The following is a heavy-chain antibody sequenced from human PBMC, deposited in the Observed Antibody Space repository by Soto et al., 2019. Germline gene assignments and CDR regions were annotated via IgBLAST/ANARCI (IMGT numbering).Heavy chain of an antibody. CDR3: ARLATRYYFDY. CDR1: GESFSRYY. D-gene: IGHD1-1*01. CDR2: IYYSGST. J-gene: IGHJ4*02. Sequence: SETLSLTCAVYGESFSRYYWTWSRQPPGKGLEWIGYIYYSGSTNYNPSLKSRVTISVDTSKNQFSLKMSSVTAADTAVYYCARLATRYYFDYWGQGTLVTVS. V-gene: IGHV4-59*01.